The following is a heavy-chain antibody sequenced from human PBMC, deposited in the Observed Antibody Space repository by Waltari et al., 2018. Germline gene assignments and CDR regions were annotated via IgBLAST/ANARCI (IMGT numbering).Heavy chain of an antibody. J-gene: IGHJ6*03. D-gene: IGHD2-21*01. CDR1: GYTFTNYA. V-gene: IGHV1-3*01. CDR3: ARDGKAVVINYYYYYMDV. Sequence: QVQLVQSGAEVKKPGASVKVSCKASGYTFTNYAMHWVRQAPGQRLEWMGWINAGNGNTKYSQKFQGRVTITRDTSASTVYMELSSLRSEDTAVYYCARDGKAVVINYYYYYMDVWGKGTTVTVSS. CDR2: INAGNGNT.